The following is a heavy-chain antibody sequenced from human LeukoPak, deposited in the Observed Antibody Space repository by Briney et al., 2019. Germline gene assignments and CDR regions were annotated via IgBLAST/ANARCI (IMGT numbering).Heavy chain of an antibody. Sequence: SGGSLRLSCTASGFAVSNNYMSWVRQAPGKGLEWVSGISWNSGSIGYADSVKGRFTISRDNAKNSLYLQMNSLRAEDMALYYCAKGGGSSPDQHEYFQHWGQGTLVTVSS. CDR3: AKGGGSSPDQHEYFQH. V-gene: IGHV3-9*03. CDR2: ISWNSGSI. CDR1: GFAVSNNY. J-gene: IGHJ1*01. D-gene: IGHD2-15*01.